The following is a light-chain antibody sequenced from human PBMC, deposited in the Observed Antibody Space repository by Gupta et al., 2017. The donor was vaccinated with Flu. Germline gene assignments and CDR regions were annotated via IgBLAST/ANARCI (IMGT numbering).Light chain of an antibody. CDR1: SSDVGGYNY. CDR3: CSYAGSYTA. V-gene: IGLV2-11*01. Sequence: QSALTQPRSVSGSPGQSVTISCTGTSSDVGGYNYVSWYQQHPGQAPKLMIYDVSKRPSGVPDRFSGSKSGNTATLTISGLQAEDDAYYYCCSYAGSYTAFGTGTKVTVL. J-gene: IGLJ1*01. CDR2: DVS.